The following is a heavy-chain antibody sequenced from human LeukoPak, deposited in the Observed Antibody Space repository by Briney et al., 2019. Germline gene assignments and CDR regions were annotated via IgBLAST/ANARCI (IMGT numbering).Heavy chain of an antibody. CDR2: IIPIFGTA. CDR3: ARDTAAGPYNWFDP. Sequence: GASVTVSCTAPGGTFSSYAISWVRQAPGQGLEWMGGIIPIFGTANYAQKFQGRVTITTDESTSTAYMELSSLRSDDTAVYYCARDTAAGPYNWFDPWGQGTLVTVSS. CDR1: GGTFSSYA. V-gene: IGHV1-69*05. D-gene: IGHD6-13*01. J-gene: IGHJ5*02.